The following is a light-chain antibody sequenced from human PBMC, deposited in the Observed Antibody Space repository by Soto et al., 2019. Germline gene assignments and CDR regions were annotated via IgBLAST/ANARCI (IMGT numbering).Light chain of an antibody. CDR2: DAS. CDR3: QQRSNLPPT. CDR1: QSVSSN. J-gene: IGKJ5*01. V-gene: IGKV3-11*01. Sequence: EIVMTQSPATLSVSPGERATLSCRASQSVSSNLAWYQQKPGQAPRLLIYDASNRATGIPDRFSGGGSGTDFTLTISSLEPEDFAIYYCQQRSNLPPTFGQGTRLEI.